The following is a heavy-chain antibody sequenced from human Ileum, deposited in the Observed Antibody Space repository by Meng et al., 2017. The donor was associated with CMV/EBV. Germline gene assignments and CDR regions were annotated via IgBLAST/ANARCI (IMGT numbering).Heavy chain of an antibody. V-gene: IGHV3-66*02. CDR2: IYSGGGT. J-gene: IGHJ5*02. CDR3: ARLPTGFPNWFDP. CDR1: GFTVSNNY. Sequence: GESLKISCAASGFTVSNNYMSWVRQAPGKGLEWVSVIYSGGGTFYADSVKGRFTISRGNSGNTLYLQMNNLRTEDTAVYHCARLPTGFPNWFDPWGQGTLVTVSS. D-gene: IGHD3-9*01.